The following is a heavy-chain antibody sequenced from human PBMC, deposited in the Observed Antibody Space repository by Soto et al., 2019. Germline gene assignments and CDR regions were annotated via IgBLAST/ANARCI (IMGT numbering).Heavy chain of an antibody. CDR3: ARGYDFWSGSPFDP. D-gene: IGHD3-3*01. Sequence: ASVKVSCKASGGTFSSYTISWVRQAPGQGLEWMGRIIPILGIANYAQKFQGRVTITADKSTSTAYMELSSLRSEDTAVYYCARGYDFWSGSPFDPWGQGTLVTVSS. J-gene: IGHJ5*02. CDR1: GGTFSSYT. V-gene: IGHV1-69*02. CDR2: IIPILGIA.